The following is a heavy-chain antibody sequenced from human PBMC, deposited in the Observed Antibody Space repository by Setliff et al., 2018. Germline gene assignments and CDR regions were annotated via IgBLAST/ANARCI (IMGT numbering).Heavy chain of an antibody. Sequence: GGSLRLSCAASGFTFSNYAMNWVRQAPGKGLVWVSRLKSDGSSTLYADSVKGRFTISRDNAKNTLYLQMNSLRAEDTAVYYCARGRGSGTYYLFDNWGQGTLVTVSS. D-gene: IGHD1-26*01. V-gene: IGHV3-74*01. CDR3: ARGRGSGTYYLFDN. CDR1: GFTFSNYA. J-gene: IGHJ4*02. CDR2: LKSDGSST.